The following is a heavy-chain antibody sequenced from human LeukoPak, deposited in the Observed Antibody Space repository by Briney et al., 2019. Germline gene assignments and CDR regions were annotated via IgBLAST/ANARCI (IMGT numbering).Heavy chain of an antibody. Sequence: GGSLRLSCAASGFSFRDFWMTWVRQAPGKGLEWVANINQGGSVKYYVDSVKGRFTISRDDGKGSLYVKMNSLRDEATAVYYCARFGYSGWNLEYWSQGTLVTVSS. V-gene: IGHV3-7*01. CDR1: GFSFRDFW. D-gene: IGHD5-12*01. CDR2: INQGGSVK. CDR3: ARFGYSGWNLEY. J-gene: IGHJ4*02.